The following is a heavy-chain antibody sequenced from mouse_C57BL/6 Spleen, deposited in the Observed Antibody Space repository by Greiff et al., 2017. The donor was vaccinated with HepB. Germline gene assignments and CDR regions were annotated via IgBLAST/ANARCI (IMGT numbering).Heavy chain of an antibody. CDR2: ISSGSSTI. J-gene: IGHJ4*01. CDR1: GFTFSDYG. V-gene: IGHV5-17*01. D-gene: IGHD2-4*01. Sequence: EVQGVESGGGLVKPGGSLKLSCAASGFTFSDYGMHWVRQAPEKGLEWVAYISSGSSTIYYADTVKGRFTISRDNAKNTLFLQRTSLRSEDTAMYYCARLRLRYYAMDYWGQGTSVTVSS. CDR3: ARLRLRYYAMDY.